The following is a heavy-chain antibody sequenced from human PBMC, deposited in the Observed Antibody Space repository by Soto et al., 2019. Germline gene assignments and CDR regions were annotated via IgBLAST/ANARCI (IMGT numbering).Heavy chain of an antibody. D-gene: IGHD6-6*01. CDR2: INPSGGST. V-gene: IGHV1-46*01. CDR1: GYTFTSYY. Sequence: ASVKVSCKASGYTFTSYYMHWVRQAPGQGLEWMGIINPSGGSTSYAQKFQGRVTMTRDTATSTVYMELSSLRSEDTAVYYCARDGAAHYYYYGMDVWGQGTTVTVSS. CDR3: ARDGAAHYYYYGMDV. J-gene: IGHJ6*02.